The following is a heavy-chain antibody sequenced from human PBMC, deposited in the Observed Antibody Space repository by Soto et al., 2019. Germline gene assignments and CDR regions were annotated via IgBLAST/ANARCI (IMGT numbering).Heavy chain of an antibody. D-gene: IGHD3-10*01. CDR1: GGSISSYY. J-gene: IGHJ6*03. CDR2: IYYSGST. V-gene: IGHV4-59*01. CDR3: ARVDYGLGNHYYYMDV. Sequence: SETMCLTWTVAGGSISSYYWSWIRQTPGKGLEWIGYIYYSGSTNYNPSLKSRVTISVDTSKNQFSLKLSSVTAADTAVYYCARVDYGLGNHYYYMDVWGKGTTVTVSS.